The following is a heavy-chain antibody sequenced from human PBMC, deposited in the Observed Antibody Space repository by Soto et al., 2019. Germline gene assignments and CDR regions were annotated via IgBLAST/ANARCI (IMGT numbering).Heavy chain of an antibody. Sequence: HPGGSLRLSCVVSGLTFSSPAVSWVRQAPGKGLEWVSTISYGDLQTYYADSLKGRFTVFRDNAKNALYLQMNSLRDEDTAVYYCTRDRPPHNTGWPIFEYWGQGTLVTVSS. J-gene: IGHJ4*02. CDR2: ISYGDLQT. V-gene: IGHV3-23*01. CDR3: TRDRPPHNTGWPIFEY. D-gene: IGHD6-19*01. CDR1: GLTFSSPA.